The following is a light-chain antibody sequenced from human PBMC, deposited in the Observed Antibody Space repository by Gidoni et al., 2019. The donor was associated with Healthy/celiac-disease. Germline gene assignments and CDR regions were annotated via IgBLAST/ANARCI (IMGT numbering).Light chain of an antibody. CDR3: QQYGSSQYT. CDR2: GAS. CDR1: QSVSSSY. Sequence: PGTLSLSPGERATLSCRASQSVSSSYLAWYQQKPGQAPRLLIYGASSRATGIPDRVSGSGSGTDFTLTISRLEPEDCAVYYCQQYGSSQYTFGQGTKLEIK. J-gene: IGKJ2*01. V-gene: IGKV3-20*01.